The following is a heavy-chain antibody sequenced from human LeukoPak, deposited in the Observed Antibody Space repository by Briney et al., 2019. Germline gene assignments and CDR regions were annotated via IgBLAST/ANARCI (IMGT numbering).Heavy chain of an antibody. V-gene: IGHV3-53*01. D-gene: IGHD6-19*01. Sequence: GGSLRLSCAASGFTVSSSYMSWVRQAPGKGLEGVSVIYAGGSTYYADTVKGRFTISRDSSKNSLYLQMNSLRAEDTAVYYCAREYSSGYYYMDVWGKGTTVTVSS. J-gene: IGHJ6*03. CDR2: IYAGGST. CDR1: GFTVSSSY. CDR3: AREYSSGYYYMDV.